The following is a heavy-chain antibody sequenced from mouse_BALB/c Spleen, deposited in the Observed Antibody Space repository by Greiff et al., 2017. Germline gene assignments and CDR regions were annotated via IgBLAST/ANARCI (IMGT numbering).Heavy chain of an antibody. J-gene: IGHJ2*01. CDR3: ARGPGTVDYFDY. CDR1: GYSITSDYA. V-gene: IGHV3-2*02. Sequence: DVQLQESGPGLVKPSQSLSLTCTVTGYSITSDYAWNWIRQFPGNKLEWMGYISYSGSTSYNPSLKSRISITRDTSKNQFFLQLNSVTTEDTATYYCARGPGTVDYFDYWGQGTTLTVSS. D-gene: IGHD3-3*01. CDR2: ISYSGST.